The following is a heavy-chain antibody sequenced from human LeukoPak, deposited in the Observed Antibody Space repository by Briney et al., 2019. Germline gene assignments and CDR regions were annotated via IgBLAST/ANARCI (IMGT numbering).Heavy chain of an antibody. V-gene: IGHV3-53*01. CDR2: VYSGGNT. Sequence: PGGSLRLSCAASGFTVRSNYMSWVRQAPGKGLEWVSVVYSGGNTYYADSVKGRFTISRDNSKNTLYLQMNSLRAEDTAVYYCARGRPKSPYYYMDVWGKGTTVTISS. J-gene: IGHJ6*03. CDR1: GFTVRSNY. CDR3: ARGRPKSPYYYMDV.